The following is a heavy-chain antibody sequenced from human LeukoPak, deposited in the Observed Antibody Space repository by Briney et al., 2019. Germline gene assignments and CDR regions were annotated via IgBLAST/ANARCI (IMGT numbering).Heavy chain of an antibody. CDR2: IYYSGSP. CDR1: GGSISNHY. J-gene: IGHJ3*02. V-gene: IGHV4-59*11. Sequence: LETLSLTCTVSGGSISNHYWSWIRQPPGKGLEWIGYIYYSGSPNYNPSLKSRVTISVDTSKNQFSLKLSSVTAADTAVYYCARDRDTMVRGVVAFDIWGQGTMVTVSS. D-gene: IGHD3-10*01. CDR3: ARDRDTMVRGVVAFDI.